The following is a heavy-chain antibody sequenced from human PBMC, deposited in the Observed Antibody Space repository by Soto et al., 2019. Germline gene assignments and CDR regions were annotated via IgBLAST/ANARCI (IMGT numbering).Heavy chain of an antibody. D-gene: IGHD3-22*01. CDR2: ITRDGTI. Sequence: EVQLLESGGGLVQPGGSLRLSCAASGFIFNNYAMSWVRQAPGEGLEWVSAITRDGTIFYTDSVRGRFTISRDNSKSTVKRQRNSLRAADTAVYCCGNEPYEGAYGDYWGQGTLVTVSS. CDR3: GNEPYEGAYGDY. V-gene: IGHV3-23*01. CDR1: GFIFNNYA. J-gene: IGHJ4*02.